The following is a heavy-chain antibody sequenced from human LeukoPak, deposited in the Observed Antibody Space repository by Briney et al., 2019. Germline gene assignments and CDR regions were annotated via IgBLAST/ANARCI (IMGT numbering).Heavy chain of an antibody. J-gene: IGHJ4*02. CDR3: AKDRYFDWLSLTYFDY. V-gene: IGHV3-23*01. D-gene: IGHD3-9*01. CDR1: GFTFSSYA. CDR2: ISGSGGST. Sequence: PGGSLRLSCAASGFTFSSYAMSWVRQAPGKGLEWVSAISGSGGSTYYADSVKGRFTISRDNSKNTLYLQMNSLRAEDTAVYYCAKDRYFDWLSLTYFDYWGQGTLVTVSS.